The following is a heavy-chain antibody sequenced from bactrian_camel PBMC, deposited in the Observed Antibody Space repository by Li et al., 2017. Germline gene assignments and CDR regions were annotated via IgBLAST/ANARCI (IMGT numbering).Heavy chain of an antibody. V-gene: IGHV3-2*01. J-gene: IGHJ4*01. CDR2: IHSERDMT. Sequence: VQLVESGGGLVQPGGSLRLSCATSQFTRNLYYMSWVRQAPGKGLEWVASIHSERDMTWYADSVKGRFTISRDNAKNTVYMQLNNVKSEDTALYYCATDVGIYCRGNWCNPFAYWGQGTQVTVS. D-gene: IGHD5*01. CDR1: QFTRNLYY. CDR3: ATDVGIYCRGNWCNPFAY.